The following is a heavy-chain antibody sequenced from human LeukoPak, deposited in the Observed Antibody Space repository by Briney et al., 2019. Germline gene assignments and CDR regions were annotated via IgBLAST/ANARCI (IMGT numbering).Heavy chain of an antibody. CDR2: INTNTGNP. D-gene: IGHD5-12*01. V-gene: IGHV7-4-1*02. J-gene: IGHJ5*02. CDR1: GYTFTSYA. Sequence: ASVKVSCKASGYTFTSYAMNWVRQAPGQGLEWMGWINTNTGNPTYAQGFTGRFVFSLDTSVSTAYLQISSLKAEDTAVYYCARDHIVATIWDNWFDPWGQGTLVTVSS. CDR3: ARDHIVATIWDNWFDP.